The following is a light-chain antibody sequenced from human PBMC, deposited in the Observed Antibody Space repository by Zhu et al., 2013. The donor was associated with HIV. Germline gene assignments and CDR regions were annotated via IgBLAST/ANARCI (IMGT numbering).Light chain of an antibody. V-gene: IGKV3-15*01. CDR3: QQYNNWLT. CDR1: QSISDN. CDR2: GAS. J-gene: IGKJ4*01. Sequence: EIVMTQSPATLSVSPGERATLSCRASQSISDNLAWYQHKPGQAPRLLIHGASARATDTPARFSGSGSGTEFTLTINSLQSDDFALYYCQQYNNWLTFGGGTKVE.